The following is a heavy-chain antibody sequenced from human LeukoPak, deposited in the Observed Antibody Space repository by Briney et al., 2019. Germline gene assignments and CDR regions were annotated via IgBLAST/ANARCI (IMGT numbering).Heavy chain of an antibody. V-gene: IGHV1-18*01. J-gene: IGHJ4*02. CDR1: GYTFTSYG. CDR2: ISVYNGNT. CDR3: AAEGQWSLVHYFNS. D-gene: IGHD2-15*01. Sequence: ASVKVSCKASGYTFTSYGISWVRQAPGQGLEWMGWISVYNGNTNYAQKLQGRVTMTTDTSTSTAYMELRSLRSEDTAVYYCAAEGQWSLVHYFNSWGQGTLVTVSS.